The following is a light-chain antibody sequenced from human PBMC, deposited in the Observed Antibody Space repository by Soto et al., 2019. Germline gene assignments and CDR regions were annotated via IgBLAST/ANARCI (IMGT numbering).Light chain of an antibody. J-gene: IGKJ5*01. V-gene: IGKV3-11*01. CDR2: VAS. CDR1: QSVSSY. CDR3: QQRSNWIT. Sequence: EIVLTQSPATLSLSPGERATLSCRASQSVSSYLAWYQQQPGQAPRLLLYVASNRATGIPARFSGSGSGTDFTLTSSSLEPEDFAVYYCQQRSNWITFGQGTRLEIK.